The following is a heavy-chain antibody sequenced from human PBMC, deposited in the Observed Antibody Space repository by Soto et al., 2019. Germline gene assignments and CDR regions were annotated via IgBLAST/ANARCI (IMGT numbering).Heavy chain of an antibody. V-gene: IGHV1-69*13. CDR3: ARTMVRGSYYYYGMDV. J-gene: IGHJ6*02. Sequence: SVKVSCKASGYTFTSYGISWVRQAPGQGLEWMGGIIPIFSTANYAQKFQGRVTITADESTSTAYMELSSLRSEDTAVYYCARTMVRGSYYYYGMDVWGQGTTVTVSS. D-gene: IGHD3-10*01. CDR1: GYTFTSYG. CDR2: IIPIFSTA.